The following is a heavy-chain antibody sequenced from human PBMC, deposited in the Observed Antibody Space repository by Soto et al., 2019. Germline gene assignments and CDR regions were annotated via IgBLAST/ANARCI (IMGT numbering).Heavy chain of an antibody. Sequence: SVKVSCKASGGTFSSYAISWVRQAPGQGLEWMGGIIPICGTANYAQKFQGRVTITADESTSTAYMELSSLRSEDTAVYYCAIPRRIAAAGIRSNWFDPWGQGTLVTVSS. J-gene: IGHJ5*02. V-gene: IGHV1-69*13. CDR1: GGTFSSYA. D-gene: IGHD6-13*01. CDR3: AIPRRIAAAGIRSNWFDP. CDR2: IIPICGTA.